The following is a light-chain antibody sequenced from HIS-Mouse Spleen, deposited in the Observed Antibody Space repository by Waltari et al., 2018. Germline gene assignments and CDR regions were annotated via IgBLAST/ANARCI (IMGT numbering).Light chain of an antibody. CDR3: CSYAGSSTFE. Sequence: QSALTQPASVSGSPGQSITISCTGTRSDVGSYNLVSWYQQHPGKAPKLMIYEGSKRPSGVSNRFSGSKSGNTASLTISGLQAEDEADYYCCSYAGSSTFEFGGGTKLTVL. CDR1: RSDVGSYNL. V-gene: IGLV2-23*03. J-gene: IGLJ3*02. CDR2: EGS.